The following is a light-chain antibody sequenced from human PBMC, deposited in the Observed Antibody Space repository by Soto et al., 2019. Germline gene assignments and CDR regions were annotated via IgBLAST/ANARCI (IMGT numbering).Light chain of an antibody. CDR3: QQRKDWPPLT. CDR2: DVS. Sequence: DIVLTQSPPTLSLSPGERATLSCRASESVDDFLAWYQQKPGQAPRLLIYDVSKRATDIPARFSGSGSGTDFTLTISSLEPEDFAVYYCQQRKDWPPLTFGGGIKVE. V-gene: IGKV3-11*01. J-gene: IGKJ4*01. CDR1: ESVDDF.